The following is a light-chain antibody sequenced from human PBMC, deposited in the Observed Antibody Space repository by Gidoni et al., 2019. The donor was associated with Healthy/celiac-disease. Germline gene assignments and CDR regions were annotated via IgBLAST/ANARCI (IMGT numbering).Light chain of an antibody. CDR1: QSVSSSY. J-gene: IGKJ3*01. V-gene: IGKV3-20*01. CDR3: QQYGSSPPFT. Sequence: EIVLTQSPGTLSLSLGERATLSFRASQSVSSSYLAWDQQKPGQAPRLRIYGASSRATGIPDRVSGSGSGTDFTLTISRLEPEDFAVYYCQQYGSSPPFTFGPXTKVDIK. CDR2: GAS.